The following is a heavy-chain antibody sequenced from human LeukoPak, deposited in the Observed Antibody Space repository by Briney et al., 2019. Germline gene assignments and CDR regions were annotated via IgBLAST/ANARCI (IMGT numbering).Heavy chain of an antibody. J-gene: IGHJ4*02. D-gene: IGHD2-8*01. Sequence: SVKVSCKASGYTFTSYDISWVRQAPGQGLEWMGGIIPIFGTANYAQKFQGRVTITADESTSTAYMELSSLRSEDTAVYYCARGTNGLRLLQVDYWGQGTLVTVSS. CDR1: GYTFTSYD. V-gene: IGHV1-69*13. CDR3: ARGTNGLRLLQVDY. CDR2: IIPIFGTA.